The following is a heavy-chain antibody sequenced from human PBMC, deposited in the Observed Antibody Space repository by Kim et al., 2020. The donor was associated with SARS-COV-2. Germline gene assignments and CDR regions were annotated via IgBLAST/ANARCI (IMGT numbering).Heavy chain of an antibody. CDR3: ARGGYSNFDL. V-gene: IGHV3-7*01. Sequence: KTYVEYMKGRFTISRDNAKNALYLQMNSLRVEDTAVYYCARGGYSNFDLWGQGTQVTVSS. J-gene: IGHJ4*02. CDR2: K. D-gene: IGHD2-21*01.